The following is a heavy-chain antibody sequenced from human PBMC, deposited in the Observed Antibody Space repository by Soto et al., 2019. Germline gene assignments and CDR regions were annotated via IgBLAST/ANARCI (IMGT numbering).Heavy chain of an antibody. CDR3: ARVVLIVGATGFDY. V-gene: IGHV1-18*04. D-gene: IGHD1-26*01. CDR1: GYTFTSYG. Sequence: ASVKVSCKASGYTFTSYGISWVRQAPGQGLEWMGWISAYNGNTNYTQKLQGRVTMTTDTSTSTAYMELRSLRSDDTAVYYCARVVLIVGATGFDYWGQGTLVTVSS. J-gene: IGHJ4*02. CDR2: ISAYNGNT.